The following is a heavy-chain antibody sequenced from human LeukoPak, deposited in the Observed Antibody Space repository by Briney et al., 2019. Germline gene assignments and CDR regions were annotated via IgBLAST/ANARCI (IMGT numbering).Heavy chain of an antibody. CDR2: IIPIFGTA. Sequence: SVKVSCKAAGTTFSNYAISLVRQAPGQGLEWMGAIIPIFGTANYAQKFQGRVTITADQSTTTAYMELSNLRAEDTAMYYCARILSSSWYEYFHHWGQGTLVTVSS. J-gene: IGHJ1*01. CDR1: GTTFSNYA. V-gene: IGHV1-69*13. D-gene: IGHD6-19*01. CDR3: ARILSSSWYEYFHH.